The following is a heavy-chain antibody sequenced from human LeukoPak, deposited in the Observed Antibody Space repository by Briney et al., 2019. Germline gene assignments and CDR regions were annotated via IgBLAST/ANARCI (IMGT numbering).Heavy chain of an antibody. D-gene: IGHD3-10*01. CDR1: GGSFSGYY. CDR2: INHSGST. V-gene: IGHV4-34*01. CDR3: AGGPRGVRGVNLSYYFDY. Sequence: SETLSLTCAVYGGSFSGYYWSWIRQPPGKGLEWIGEINHSGSTNYNPSLKSRVTISVDTSKNQFSLKLSSVTAADTAVYYCAGGPRGVRGVNLSYYFDYWGQGTLVTVSS. J-gene: IGHJ4*02.